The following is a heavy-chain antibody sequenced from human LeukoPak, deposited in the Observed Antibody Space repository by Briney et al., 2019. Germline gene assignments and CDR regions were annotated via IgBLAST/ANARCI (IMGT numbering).Heavy chain of an antibody. Sequence: PSETLSLTCTVSGGSISSYYWGWIRQPPGKGLEWIGYIYYSGSTNYNPSLKSRVTISVDTSKNQFSLKLSSVTAADTAVYYCARGDGYNLNFDYWGQGTLVTVSS. J-gene: IGHJ4*02. CDR2: IYYSGST. CDR3: ARGDGYNLNFDY. V-gene: IGHV4-59*08. CDR1: GGSISSYY. D-gene: IGHD5-12*01.